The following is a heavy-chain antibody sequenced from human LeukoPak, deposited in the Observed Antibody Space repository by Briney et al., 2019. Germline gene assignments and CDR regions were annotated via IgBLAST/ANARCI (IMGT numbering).Heavy chain of an antibody. J-gene: IGHJ5*02. D-gene: IGHD1-1*01. CDR1: GYTFTSYG. V-gene: IGHV1-18*01. Sequence: ASVNVSCKASGYTFTSYGIIWVRQAPGQGLEGMGWISAYNGNTNYAQKLQGRVTMTTDTSTSTAYMELRSLRSDDTAVYYCARDQVQLERRGLRRYGWFDPWGQGTLVTVSS. CDR3: ARDQVQLERRGLRRYGWFDP. CDR2: ISAYNGNT.